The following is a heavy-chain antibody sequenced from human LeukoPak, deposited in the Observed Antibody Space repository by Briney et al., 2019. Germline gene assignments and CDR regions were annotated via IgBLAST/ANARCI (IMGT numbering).Heavy chain of an antibody. Sequence: PGGSLRLSCAASGFTFSSHGMSWVRQAPGKGLEWVSAISGSGGSTYYADSVKGRFTISRDNSKNTLYLQMNSLRAEDTAVYYCAKGTVLLWFGELTNLFDYWGQGTLVTVSS. CDR2: ISGSGGST. V-gene: IGHV3-23*01. D-gene: IGHD3-10*01. J-gene: IGHJ4*02. CDR1: GFTFSSHG. CDR3: AKGTVLLWFGELTNLFDY.